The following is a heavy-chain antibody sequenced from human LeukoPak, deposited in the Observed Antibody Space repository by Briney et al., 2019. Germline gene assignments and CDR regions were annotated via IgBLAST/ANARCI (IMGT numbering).Heavy chain of an antibody. V-gene: IGHV1-8*01. CDR1: GYTFTSYD. CDR2: MNPSSGNT. J-gene: IGHJ6*02. CDR3: ARGYYYYYGMDV. Sequence: GASVKVSCKASGYTFTSYDINWVRQATGQGLEWMGWMNPSSGNTGYAQKFQGRVTMTRNTSISTAYMELSSLRSEDTAVYYCARGYYYYYGMDVWGQGTTVTVSS.